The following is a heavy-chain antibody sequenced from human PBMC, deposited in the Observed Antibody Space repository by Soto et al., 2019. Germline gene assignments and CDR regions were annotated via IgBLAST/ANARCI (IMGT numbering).Heavy chain of an antibody. V-gene: IGHV3-23*01. D-gene: IGHD6-13*01. CDR1: GFTFNTYA. J-gene: IGHJ4*02. CDR2: ISADGAGT. Sequence: GGSLRLSCAASGFTFNTYAMSWVRQAPGKGLEWVSAISADGAGTYYADSVKGRFTISRDNSKNTLSLQMNSLRAEDTAIFYCARISSSSCTDYWGQGTLVTVSS. CDR3: ARISSSSCTDY.